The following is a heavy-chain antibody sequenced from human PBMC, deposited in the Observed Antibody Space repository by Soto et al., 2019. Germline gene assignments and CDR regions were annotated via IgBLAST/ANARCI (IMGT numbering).Heavy chain of an antibody. CDR3: ARDRGPAAGYAFDI. CDR2: IIPILGIA. D-gene: IGHD2-2*01. CDR1: GGTFSSYT. V-gene: IGHV1-69*04. Sequence: RASVKVSCKASGGTFSSYTISWVRQAPGQGLEWMGRIIPILGIANYAQKFQGRVTITADKSTSTAYMELSSLRSEDTAVYYCARDRGPAAGYAFDIWGQGTMVTVSS. J-gene: IGHJ3*02.